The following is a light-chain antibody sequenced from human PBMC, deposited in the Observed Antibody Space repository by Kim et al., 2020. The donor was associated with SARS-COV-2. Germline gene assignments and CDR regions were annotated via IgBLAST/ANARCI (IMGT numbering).Light chain of an antibody. J-gene: IGKJ3*01. CDR3: QQYYSYPFP. CDR1: QGISSY. Sequence: ASTGDRVTITCRASQGISSYLAWYQQKPGKAPKLLIYAASTLQSGVPSRFSCSGSGTDFTLTISCLQSEDFATYYCQQYYSYPFPFGPGTKVDIK. V-gene: IGKV1-8*01. CDR2: AAS.